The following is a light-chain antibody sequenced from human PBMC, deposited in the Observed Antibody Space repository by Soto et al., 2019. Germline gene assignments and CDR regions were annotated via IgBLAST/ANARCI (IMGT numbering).Light chain of an antibody. J-gene: IGKJ1*01. CDR1: QSSSSW. V-gene: IGKV1-5*03. CDR2: KAS. CDR3: QQDNNYSRT. Sequence: DIQMTQSPSTLSASVGDRVTITCRASQSSSSWLAWYQQKPGKAPKLLIYKASSLESSVPSRFSGSGSGTDFTLTISSLQPDDFATYYCQQDNNYSRTFGQGTKVEIK.